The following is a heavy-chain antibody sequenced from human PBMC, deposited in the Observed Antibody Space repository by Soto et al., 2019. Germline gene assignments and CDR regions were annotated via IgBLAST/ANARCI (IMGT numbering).Heavy chain of an antibody. Sequence: QVQLVESGGDVVQPGTSLRLSCAASGFSFSTNVLHWVRQAPGKGLEWVAVMSPSGAEKYYTDSVKGRFTISRDNSKNTLYLQMNSLTTDDTAVYYFALDNIPGAPDYFDYWGQGTLVTVSS. CDR3: ALDNIPGAPDYFDY. V-gene: IGHV3-30-3*01. CDR2: MSPSGAEK. CDR1: GFSFSTNV. J-gene: IGHJ4*02. D-gene: IGHD1-20*01.